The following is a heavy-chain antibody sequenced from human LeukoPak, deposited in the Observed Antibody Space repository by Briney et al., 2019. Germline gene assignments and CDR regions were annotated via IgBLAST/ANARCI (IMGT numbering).Heavy chain of an antibody. D-gene: IGHD6-19*01. CDR3: ARETIAVAGTGLDY. CDR1: GFTVSSNY. Sequence: GGSLRLSCAASGFTVSSNYMSWVRQAPGEGLEWVSVIYSGGTTYYADSVKGRFTISRDNSKNTLYLQMNSLRAEDTAVYYCARETIAVAGTGLDYWGQGTLVTVSS. V-gene: IGHV3-66*01. J-gene: IGHJ4*02. CDR2: IYSGGTT.